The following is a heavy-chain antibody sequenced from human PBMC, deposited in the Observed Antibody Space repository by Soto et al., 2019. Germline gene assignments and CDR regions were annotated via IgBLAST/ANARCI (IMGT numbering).Heavy chain of an antibody. CDR3: ARGNSPVDIN. CDR2: ITSSGSTI. CDR1: GFTFSSSE. V-gene: IGHV3-48*03. J-gene: IGHJ4*02. Sequence: EVQLVESGGGLVQPGGSLRLSCAAAGFTFSSSEMNWVRQAPGKGLEWVSYITSSGSTIYYADSVKGRFTISRDNAKNSLYLQMNSLRAEDTAVYYCARGNSPVDINWGQGTLVTVSS. D-gene: IGHD2-21*01.